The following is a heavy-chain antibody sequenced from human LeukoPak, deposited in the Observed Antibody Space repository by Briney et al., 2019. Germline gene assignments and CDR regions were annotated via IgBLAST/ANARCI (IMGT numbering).Heavy chain of an antibody. V-gene: IGHV3-30*04. D-gene: IGHD3-10*02. Sequence: QPGGSLRLSCAASGFTFSSYAMHWVRQAPGKGLEWVAVISYDGSNKYYADSVKGRFTISRDNSKNTLYLQMNSLRADDTAFYFCAKELDTMFFDYWGQGALVTVSS. CDR1: GFTFSSYA. J-gene: IGHJ4*02. CDR3: AKELDTMFFDY. CDR2: ISYDGSNK.